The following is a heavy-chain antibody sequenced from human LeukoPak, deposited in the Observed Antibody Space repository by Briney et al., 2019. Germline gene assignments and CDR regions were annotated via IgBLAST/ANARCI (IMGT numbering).Heavy chain of an antibody. CDR1: GFTFSSYG. Sequence: PGGSLRLSCAASGFTFSSYGMHWVRQAPGKGLEWVTYIRYDGSNKYYADSVKGRFTISRDNSKNTLYLQMNSLRAEDTAVYYCARTFSTYYYDSGWFDPWGQGTLVTVSS. J-gene: IGHJ5*02. CDR3: ARTFSTYYYDSGWFDP. CDR2: IRYDGSNK. D-gene: IGHD3-22*01. V-gene: IGHV3-30*02.